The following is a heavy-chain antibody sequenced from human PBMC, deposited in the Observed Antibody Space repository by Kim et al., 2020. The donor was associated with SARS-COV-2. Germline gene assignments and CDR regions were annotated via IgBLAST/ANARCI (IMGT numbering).Heavy chain of an antibody. D-gene: IGHD4-17*01. CDR1: GGSISSGGYY. CDR2: IYYSGST. CDR3: ARAKSNYSDYSVGAFVI. V-gene: IGHV4-31*03. Sequence: SETLSLTCTVSGGSISSGGYYWSWIRQHPGKGLEWIGYIYYSGSTYYNPSLKSRLTISLDTSKNQFSLKLSSVTAADTAVYYCARAKSNYSDYSVGAFVICGHGTMVTVSS. J-gene: IGHJ3*02.